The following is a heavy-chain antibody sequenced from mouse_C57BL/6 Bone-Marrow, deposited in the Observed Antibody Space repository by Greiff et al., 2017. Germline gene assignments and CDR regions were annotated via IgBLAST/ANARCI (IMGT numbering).Heavy chain of an antibody. CDR1: GYTFTNYW. D-gene: IGHD1-1*01. J-gene: IGHJ2*01. Sequence: SGAELVRPGTSVKMSCKASGYTFTNYWIGWAQQRPGHGLEWIGDIYPGGGYTNYNAKFKGKATLTADKSSSTAYMQCSSLTSEDSAVYYCARPTTVIDYWGQGTTLTVSS. V-gene: IGHV1-63*01. CDR2: IYPGGGYT. CDR3: ARPTTVIDY.